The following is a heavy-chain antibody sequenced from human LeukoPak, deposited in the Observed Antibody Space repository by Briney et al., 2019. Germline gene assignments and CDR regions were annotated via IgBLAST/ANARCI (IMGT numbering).Heavy chain of an antibody. CDR2: IRYDGSNK. V-gene: IGHV3-30*02. Sequence: PGGSLRLSCAASGFTFSSYGMHWVRQAPGKGLEWVAFIRYDGSNKYYADSVKGRFTISRDNSKNTLYLQMNSLRAEDTAVYYCAPASYYDSSGYHLDYWGQGTLVTVSS. D-gene: IGHD3-22*01. J-gene: IGHJ4*02. CDR3: APASYYDSSGYHLDY. CDR1: GFTFSSYG.